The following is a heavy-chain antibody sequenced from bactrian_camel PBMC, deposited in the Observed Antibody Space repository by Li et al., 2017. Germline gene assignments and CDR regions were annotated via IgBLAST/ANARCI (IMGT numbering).Heavy chain of an antibody. V-gene: IGHV3S24*01. CDR1: EYTYNTYC. Sequence: HVQLVESGGGSVQAGGSLRLSCVASEYTYNTYCMGWFRQAPGKEREGVATIDSEDITSYSDSVKGRFTISRDNAKNTLYLQMNNLKPEDTASYYCAASARIGVRGLLACQIGSPDEFAYWGQGTQVTVS. CDR2: IDSEDIT. CDR3: AASARIGVRGLLACQIGSPDEFAY. J-gene: IGHJ4*01. D-gene: IGHD3*01.